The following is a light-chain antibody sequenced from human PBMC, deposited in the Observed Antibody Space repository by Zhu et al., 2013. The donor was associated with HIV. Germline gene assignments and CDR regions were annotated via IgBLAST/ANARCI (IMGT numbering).Light chain of an antibody. V-gene: IGKV4-1*01. CDR2: WAS. CDR3: QQSYSTPLT. Sequence: DIVMTQSPDSLTVSLGERATINCKSSQSVLHSSNSNNYLAWYQQKPGQPPKLLIYWASTRESGVPDRFSGSGSGTDFTLTISNLQPEDFATYYCQQSYSTPLTFGGGTQVEIK. CDR1: QSVLHSSNSNNY. J-gene: IGKJ4*01.